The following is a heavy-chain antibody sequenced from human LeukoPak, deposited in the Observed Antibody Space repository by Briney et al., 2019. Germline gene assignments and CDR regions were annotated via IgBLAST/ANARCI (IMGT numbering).Heavy chain of an antibody. J-gene: IGHJ6*02. CDR3: AKGSGSWYYYGMDV. CDR2: IYYSGST. CDR1: GGSISSYY. D-gene: IGHD3-10*01. Sequence: SETLSLTCTVSGGSISSYYWSWIRQPPGQGLEWIGYIYYSGSTNYNPSLKSRVTISVDTSKNQFSLKLSSVTAADTAVYYCAKGSGSWYYYGMDVWGQGTTVTVSS. V-gene: IGHV4-59*08.